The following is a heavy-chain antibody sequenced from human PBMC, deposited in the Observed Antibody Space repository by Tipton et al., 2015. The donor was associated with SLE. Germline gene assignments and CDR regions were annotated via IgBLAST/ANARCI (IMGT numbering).Heavy chain of an antibody. Sequence: TLSLTCTVSGGSISSGGYYWSWIRQPPGKGLEWIGEINHSGSTNYNPSLKSRVTISVDTSKNQFSLKLSSVTAADTAVYYCARKEGYSSGPGGMDVWGQGTTVTVSS. CDR1: GGSISSGGYY. V-gene: IGHV4-39*07. J-gene: IGHJ6*02. D-gene: IGHD6-19*01. CDR3: ARKEGYSSGPGGMDV. CDR2: INHSGST.